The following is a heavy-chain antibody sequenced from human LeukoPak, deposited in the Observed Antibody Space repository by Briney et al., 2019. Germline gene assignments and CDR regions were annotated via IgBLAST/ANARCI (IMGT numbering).Heavy chain of an antibody. V-gene: IGHV3-21*01. CDR2: ISSSSSYI. CDR3: ARDSPNIINWFDP. Sequence: SGGSLRLSCAASGFTFSSYSMNWVRQAPGKGLEWVSSISSSSSYIYYADSVKGRSTISRDNAKNSLYLQMNSLRAEDTAVYYCARDSPNIINWFDPWGQGTLVTVSS. D-gene: IGHD2-8*01. CDR1: GFTFSSYS. J-gene: IGHJ5*02.